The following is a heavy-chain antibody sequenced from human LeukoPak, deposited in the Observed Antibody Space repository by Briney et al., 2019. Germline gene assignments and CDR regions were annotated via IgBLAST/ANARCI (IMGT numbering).Heavy chain of an antibody. Sequence: PGGSLRLSCAASGFTFSSYSMNWVRQAPGKGLEWVSYISSSSSTIYYADSVKGRFTISRDNAKNSLYLQMSSLRDEDTAVYYCARGAGRSSYSYGYHPFDHWGQGTLVTVSS. J-gene: IGHJ4*02. CDR3: ARGAGRSSYSYGYHPFDH. D-gene: IGHD5-18*01. CDR1: GFTFSSYS. V-gene: IGHV3-48*02. CDR2: ISSSSSTI.